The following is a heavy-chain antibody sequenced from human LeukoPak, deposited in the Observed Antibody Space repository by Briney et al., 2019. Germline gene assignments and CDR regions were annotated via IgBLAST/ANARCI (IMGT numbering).Heavy chain of an antibody. V-gene: IGHV3-11*06. CDR2: ISSSRSNI. CDR1: RFTFSNYN. CDR3: ARVLTIYYYMDV. D-gene: IGHD3-9*01. Sequence: GGSLRLSCAAARFTFSNYNMIWLRQAPGKGLEWVSEISSSRSNINYADSVKGRFTISRDNARNSPYLLMNNLTAEDTAVYYCARVLTIYYYMDVWGKGTTVTVSS. J-gene: IGHJ6*03.